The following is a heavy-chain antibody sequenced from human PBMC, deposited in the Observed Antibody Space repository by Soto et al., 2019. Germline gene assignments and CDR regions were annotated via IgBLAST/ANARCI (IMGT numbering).Heavy chain of an antibody. V-gene: IGHV4-30-2*01. J-gene: IGHJ6*02. D-gene: IGHD6-6*01. CDR3: ARGSSSYYDYGMDV. CDR2: IYDSEST. Sequence: QLQLQESGSGLVRPSQTLSLTCAVSGDSISRGGYSWTWIRQPPGKALEWIGNIYDSESTSYNPSLKSRVTMSVDTSKNQFSLRLTSVTAADTAVYFCARGSSSYYDYGMDVWGQGTTVTVSS. CDR1: GDSISRGGYS.